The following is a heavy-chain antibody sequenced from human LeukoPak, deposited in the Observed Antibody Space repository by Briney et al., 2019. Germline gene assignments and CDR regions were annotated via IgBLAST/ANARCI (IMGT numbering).Heavy chain of an antibody. CDR2: VSWDGFTT. CDR1: GFTFDDYT. V-gene: IGHV3-43*01. CDR3: ARSPAYSREELDP. D-gene: IGHD6-13*01. J-gene: IGHJ5*02. Sequence: PGGSLRLTCEASGFTFDDYTMHWVRQRPGRGLEWVSLVSWDGFTTFYEDSVKGRFIISRDNSKNSIYLQMNSLGFEDTAFYFCARSPAYSREELDPWGPGTLVTVSS.